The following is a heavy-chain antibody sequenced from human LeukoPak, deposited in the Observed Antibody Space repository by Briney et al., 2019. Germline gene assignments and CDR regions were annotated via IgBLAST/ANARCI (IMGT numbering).Heavy chain of an antibody. D-gene: IGHD3-22*01. CDR2: IGPSGTAI. CDR3: AKDHYDSSGYYYPTEIDY. J-gene: IGHJ4*02. CDR1: EFSVGSNY. V-gene: IGHV3-23*01. Sequence: GGSLRLSCAASEFSVGSNYMTWVRQAPGGGREWVSYIGPSGTAIYYADSVKGRFTISRDNSKNTLYLQMNSLRAEDTAVYYCAKDHYDSSGYYYPTEIDYWGQGTLVTVSS.